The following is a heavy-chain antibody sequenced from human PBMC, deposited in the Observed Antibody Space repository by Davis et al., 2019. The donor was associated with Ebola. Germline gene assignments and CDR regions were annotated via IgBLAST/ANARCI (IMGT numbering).Heavy chain of an antibody. V-gene: IGHV1-46*01. CDR1: GYTFTSYY. D-gene: IGHD3-22*01. CDR3: AWAIYYYDSSGYSDY. Sequence: AASVKVSCKASGYTFTSYYMHWVRQAPGQGLEWMGIINPSGGSTSYAQKFQGRVTMTRDTSPSTVYMELSSLGSEDTAVYYCAWAIYYYDSSGYSDYWGQGTLVTVSS. J-gene: IGHJ4*02. CDR2: INPSGGST.